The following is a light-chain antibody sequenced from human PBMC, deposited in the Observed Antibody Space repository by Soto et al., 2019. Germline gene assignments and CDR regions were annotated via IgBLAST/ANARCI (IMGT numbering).Light chain of an antibody. Sequence: EIVLTQSPGTLSLSPGERATLSCRASQSVRSNYLAWYQQKPGQAPRLLIYGASSRATGIRDRFSGTGSGTDFTLTISRLETEDFAVYYCQQYGGSPYTFGQGTKLEIK. V-gene: IGKV3-20*01. CDR1: QSVRSNY. CDR3: QQYGGSPYT. J-gene: IGKJ2*01. CDR2: GAS.